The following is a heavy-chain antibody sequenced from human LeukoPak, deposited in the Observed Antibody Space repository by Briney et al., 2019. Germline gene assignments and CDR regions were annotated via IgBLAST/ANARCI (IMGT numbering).Heavy chain of an antibody. J-gene: IGHJ4*02. CDR3: AALNSGSYSFHY. D-gene: IGHD1-26*01. V-gene: IGHV5-51*01. Sequence: GESLKISCKGSGYSFTSYWIGWVRQMPGKGLEWMGIVYPGDSETRFSPSFQGQVTMSADKSISTAYLQWSNLKASDTAMYYCAALNSGSYSFHYWGQGTLVTVSS. CDR1: GYSFTSYW. CDR2: VYPGDSET.